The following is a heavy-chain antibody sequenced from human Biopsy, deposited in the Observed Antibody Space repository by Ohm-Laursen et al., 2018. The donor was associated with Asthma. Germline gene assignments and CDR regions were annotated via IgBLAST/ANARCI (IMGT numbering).Heavy chain of an antibody. V-gene: IGHV3-66*01. Sequence: SLRLSCAASGFAVSRDHMFWVRQAPGKGLEWVSVIYSGGTSHTADSVRGRFTISRDYSKSTLYLQMNSLRAEDTAVYYCAKARIHHFYDSSGYYQHDWGQGTLVTVSS. CDR2: IYSGGTS. J-gene: IGHJ4*02. CDR1: GFAVSRDH. CDR3: AKARIHHFYDSSGYYQHD. D-gene: IGHD3-22*01.